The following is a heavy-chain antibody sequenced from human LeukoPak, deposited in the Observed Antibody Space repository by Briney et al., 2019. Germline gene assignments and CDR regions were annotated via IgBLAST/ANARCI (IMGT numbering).Heavy chain of an antibody. CDR1: GLAFSSYA. CDR3: ARGINSAFDY. Sequence: GSLRLSCATSGLAFSSYAMSWVRQAPGKGLEWVSTVGASIINTYYADSVKGRFTISRDSSKNTLYLQMSSLRAEDTAIYYCARGINSAFDYWGQGTLVTVSS. D-gene: IGHD3-10*01. V-gene: IGHV3-23*01. J-gene: IGHJ4*02. CDR2: VGASIINT.